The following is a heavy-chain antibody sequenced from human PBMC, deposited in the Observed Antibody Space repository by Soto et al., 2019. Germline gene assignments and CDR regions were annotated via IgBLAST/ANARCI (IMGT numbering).Heavy chain of an antibody. CDR3: AKDRRAIFGVVSY. CDR2: ISYDGSNK. V-gene: IGHV3-30*18. D-gene: IGHD3-3*01. CDR1: GFTFSSYG. J-gene: IGHJ4*02. Sequence: QVQLVESGGGVVQPGRSLRLSCAASGFTFSSYGMHWVRQAPGKGLEWVAVISYDGSNKYYADSVKGRLTISRDNSKNTLYLQMNSLRAEDTAVYYCAKDRRAIFGVVSYWGQGTLVTVSS.